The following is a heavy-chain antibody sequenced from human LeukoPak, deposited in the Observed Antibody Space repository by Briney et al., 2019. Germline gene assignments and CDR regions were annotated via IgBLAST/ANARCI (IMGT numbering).Heavy chain of an antibody. CDR2: IHYSGRP. CDR1: GRSISGHY. Sequence: TLSLTCTVSGRSISGHYWTWIRQPPGKGLEWIGQIHYSGRPDYNPSLKSRVTISVDTSMNQLSLKVTSVTGADTAVYYCARFGVDYDMDVWGQGTTVTVSS. V-gene: IGHV4-59*11. J-gene: IGHJ6*02. D-gene: IGHD3-16*01. CDR3: ARFGVDYDMDV.